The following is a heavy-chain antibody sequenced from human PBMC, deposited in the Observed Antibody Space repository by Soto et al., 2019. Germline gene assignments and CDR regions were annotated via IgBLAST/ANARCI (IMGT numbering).Heavy chain of an antibody. D-gene: IGHD3-16*01. Sequence: QVQLVQSGAQVKKPGASVKVSCKASGYTFSSSSISWVRQAPGQGLECMGWISVYNGNTNYAQTLQGRVTMSTDTSTATAYMELRSLRSDDTAVYYCARNASGGFDSWGQGTLVTVSS. CDR3: ARNASGGFDS. V-gene: IGHV1-18*01. CDR1: GYTFSSSS. CDR2: ISVYNGNT. J-gene: IGHJ4*02.